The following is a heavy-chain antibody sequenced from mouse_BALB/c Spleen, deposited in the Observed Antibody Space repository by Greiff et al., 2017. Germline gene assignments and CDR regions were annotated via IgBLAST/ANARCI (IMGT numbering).Heavy chain of an antibody. D-gene: IGHD1-2*01. CDR3: ARGKETATWDYYAMDY. J-gene: IGHJ4*01. CDR1: GYTFTSYW. Sequence: QVQLKQSGAELAKPGASVKMSCKASGYTFTSYWMHWVKQRPGQGLEWIGYINPSTGYTEYDQKFKDKATLTADKSSSTAYMQLSSLTSEDSAVYYCARGKETATWDYYAMDYWGQGTSVTVSS. CDR2: INPSTGYT. V-gene: IGHV1-7*01.